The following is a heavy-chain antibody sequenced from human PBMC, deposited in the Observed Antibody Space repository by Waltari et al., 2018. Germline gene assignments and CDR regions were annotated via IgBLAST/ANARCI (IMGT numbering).Heavy chain of an antibody. D-gene: IGHD3-22*01. CDR2: INCDGSDT. Sequence: EVQLVESGGGLVQPGGSLRLSCAASGFTFSSYWMHWVRQAPGKGLVWVARINCDGSDTTYVDSVKGRFTISKDNAKNTLYLQMNSRRAEDTAVYDCATREKYYYDSAYGMNVWGQGTTVSVSS. CDR3: ATREKYYYDSAYGMNV. CDR1: GFTFSSYW. V-gene: IGHV3-74*03. J-gene: IGHJ6*02.